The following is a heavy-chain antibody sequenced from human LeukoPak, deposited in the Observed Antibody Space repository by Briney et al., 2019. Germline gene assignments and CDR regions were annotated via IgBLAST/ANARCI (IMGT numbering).Heavy chain of an antibody. CDR1: GGSFSGYY. V-gene: IGHV4-34*01. D-gene: IGHD2/OR15-2a*01. J-gene: IGHJ5*02. CDR2: INHSGST. Sequence: PSETLSLTCAVYGGSFSGYYWGWIRQPPGKGMEWIGEINHSGSTNYNPSLKSRVTRSVDTSKNQFSLKLSSVTAADTAVYYCARGGVSMPEGGFDPWGQGTLVTVSS. CDR3: ARGGVSMPEGGFDP.